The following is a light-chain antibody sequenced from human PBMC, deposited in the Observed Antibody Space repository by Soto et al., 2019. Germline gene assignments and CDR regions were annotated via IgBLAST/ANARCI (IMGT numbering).Light chain of an antibody. J-gene: IGKJ1*01. CDR2: GAS. CDR3: QQYGISSWT. CDR1: QSVSNNF. V-gene: IGKV3-20*01. Sequence: EVVLTQSPGTLSLSPGERATLSCRASQSVSNNFLAWYQQKPGQAPRLLIYGASSRAPGIPDRFSGSGSGTDFTLTIRGLEPEDFAVYYCQQYGISSWTFGQGTKVEIK.